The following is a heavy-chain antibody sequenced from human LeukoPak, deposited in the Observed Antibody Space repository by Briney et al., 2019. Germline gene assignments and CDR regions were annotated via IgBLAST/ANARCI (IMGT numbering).Heavy chain of an antibody. J-gene: IGHJ5*02. Sequence: SVKVSCKASGGSFSSYGFTWVRQAPGQGLEWMGRITPVLGVANYAQKFQGRVTIIADKFTSTVYMELSSLRSEDTAVYYCARARRVRGVSPEYSRFDPWGQGTLVTVSS. CDR3: ARARRVRGVSPEYSRFDP. V-gene: IGHV1-69*04. D-gene: IGHD3-10*01. CDR2: ITPVLGVA. CDR1: GGSFSSYG.